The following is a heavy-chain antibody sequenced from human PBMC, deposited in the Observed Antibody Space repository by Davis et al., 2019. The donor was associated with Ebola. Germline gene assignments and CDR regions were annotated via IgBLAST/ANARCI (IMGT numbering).Heavy chain of an antibody. J-gene: IGHJ5*02. Sequence: GESLKISCKASGYSFTIYWISWVRQMPGKGLEWMGKIDPRDSYTNYSPSFQGHVPISADKSVNTAYLQWRSLKASDTATYYCARHQEGGTTGWFDPWGPGTLVTVSS. V-gene: IGHV5-10-1*01. CDR3: ARHQEGGTTGWFDP. CDR1: GYSFTIYW. CDR2: IDPRDSYT. D-gene: IGHD4-11*01.